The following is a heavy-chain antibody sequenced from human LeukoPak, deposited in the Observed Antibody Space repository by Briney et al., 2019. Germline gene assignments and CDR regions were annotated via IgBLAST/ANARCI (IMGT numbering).Heavy chain of an antibody. D-gene: IGHD5-24*01. CDR1: GYTFTGYY. J-gene: IGHJ4*02. CDR2: INPNSGGT. Sequence: ASVKVSCKASGYTFTGYYMHWVRQVPGQGLEWMRWINPNSGGTNYAQKFQGRVTMTRDTSISTAYMELSRLRSDDTAVYYCARGRRDGYNRLDYWGQGTLVTVSS. CDR3: ARGRRDGYNRLDY. V-gene: IGHV1-2*02.